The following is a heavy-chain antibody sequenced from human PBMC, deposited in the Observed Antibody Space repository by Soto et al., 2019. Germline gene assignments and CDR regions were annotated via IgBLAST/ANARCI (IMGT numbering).Heavy chain of an antibody. J-gene: IGHJ5*02. V-gene: IGHV3-23*01. D-gene: IGHD2-2*01. CDR1: GFTLGSYG. Sequence: EVQLLESGGGLVQPGGSLRLSCAASGFTLGSYGMTWVRQAPGKGLYWVSTISGSGGSTFYADSVKGRFAISRDNSKNTLYLQMNNLRAEDTAVYYCANRGAPYAWGQGTLVTVSS. CDR2: ISGSGGST. CDR3: ANRGAPYA.